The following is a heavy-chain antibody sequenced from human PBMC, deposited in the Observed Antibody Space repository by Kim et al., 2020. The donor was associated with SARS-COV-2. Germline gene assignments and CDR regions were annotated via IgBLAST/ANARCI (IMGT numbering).Heavy chain of an antibody. CDR3: GFYYSYHYFHP. CDR2: LSYSGRI. J-gene: IGHJ5*02. Sequence: SETLSLTCSVSGASLSRSTYYWAWIRQPPGTWREWRASLSYSGRIYASASLNSPITISVDTFKHQFSLRPRPVPAADTAFYYCGFYYSYHYFHPWGPG. CDR1: GASLSRSTYY. V-gene: IGHV4-39*01. D-gene: IGHD3-10*01.